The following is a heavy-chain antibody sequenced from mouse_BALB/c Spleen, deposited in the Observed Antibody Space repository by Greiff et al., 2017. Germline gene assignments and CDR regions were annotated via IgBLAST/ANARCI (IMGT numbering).Heavy chain of an antibody. J-gene: IGHJ2*01. V-gene: IGHV5-6*02. CDR2: ISSGGSYT. CDR1: GFTFSSYG. D-gene: IGHD1-2*01. Sequence: DVMLVESGGDLVKPGGSLKLSCAASGFTFSSYGMSWVRQTPDKRLEWVATISSGGSYTYYPDSVKGRFTISRDNAKNTLYLQMSSLKSEDTAMYYCAREGTASYFDYWGQGTTLTVSS. CDR3: AREGTASYFDY.